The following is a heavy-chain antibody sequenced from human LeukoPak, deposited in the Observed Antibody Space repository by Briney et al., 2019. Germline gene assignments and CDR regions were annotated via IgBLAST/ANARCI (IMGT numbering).Heavy chain of an antibody. CDR1: GGSISSGGYY. CDR3: ARFSVAGFDY. J-gene: IGHJ4*02. D-gene: IGHD6-19*01. Sequence: PSETLSLTCTVSGGSISSGGYYWSWIRQPPGKGLEWIGYIYHSGSTYYNPSLKSRVTISVDTSKNQFSLKLSSVTAADTAVYYCARFSVAGFDYWGQGTLVTVSS. CDR2: IYHSGST. V-gene: IGHV4-30-2*02.